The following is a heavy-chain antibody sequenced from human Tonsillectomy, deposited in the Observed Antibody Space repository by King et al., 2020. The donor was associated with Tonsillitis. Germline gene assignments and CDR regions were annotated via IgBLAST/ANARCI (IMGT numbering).Heavy chain of an antibody. V-gene: IGHV4-59*01. J-gene: IGHJ5*02. CDR2: IYHSGST. D-gene: IGHD6-13*01. Sequence: VQLQESGPGLVKPSETLSLTCTVSGGSISNFYWSWIRQPPGKGLEWIGYIYHSGSTNYNPSLKGRATMSVDTSKNQFSLRLTSVTAADTAVYYCARDPNRSSSGYSSSWDVFDPWGQGTLVTVSS. CDR3: ARDPNRSSSGYSSSWDVFDP. CDR1: GGSISNFY.